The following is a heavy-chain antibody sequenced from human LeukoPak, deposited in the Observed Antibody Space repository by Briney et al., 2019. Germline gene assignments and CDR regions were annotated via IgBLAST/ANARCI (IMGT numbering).Heavy chain of an antibody. J-gene: IGHJ4*02. Sequence: ASVKVSCKASGYTFTGYYMHWVRQAPGQGLEWMGWINPNSGGTNYAQKFQGRVTMTRDTSIITAYMELSRLRSDDTAMYYCASGSSSWYLGDFDYWGRGTLVTVSS. D-gene: IGHD6-13*01. CDR2: INPNSGGT. CDR3: ASGSSSWYLGDFDY. V-gene: IGHV1-2*02. CDR1: GYTFTGYY.